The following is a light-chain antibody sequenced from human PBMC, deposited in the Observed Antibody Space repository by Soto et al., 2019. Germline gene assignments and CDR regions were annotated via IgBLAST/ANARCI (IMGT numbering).Light chain of an antibody. Sequence: EIVMPQSPATVSVSPGERTTLSCRASQSVSSNLVWYQQKPGQAPRFLIYGASTRATGIPARFSGSGSGTEFTLTISSMQSEDFAVYYCQQYQNWPRAFGEGTRVDFK. CDR2: GAS. J-gene: IGKJ1*01. V-gene: IGKV3-15*01. CDR3: QQYQNWPRA. CDR1: QSVSSN.